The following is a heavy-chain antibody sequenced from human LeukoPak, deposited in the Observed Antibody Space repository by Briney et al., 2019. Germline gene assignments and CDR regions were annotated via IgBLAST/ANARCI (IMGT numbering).Heavy chain of an antibody. D-gene: IGHD6-19*01. CDR2: ISGSGGST. J-gene: IGHJ4*02. CDR3: AKGGTSSGWKN. Sequence: PGGSLRLPCAASGFTFSSYAMGWVRQAPGKGLEWVSAISGSGGSTYYADSVKGRFTISRDNSKNTLYLQMNSLRAEDTAVYYCAKGGTSSGWKNWGQGTLVTVSS. V-gene: IGHV3-23*01. CDR1: GFTFSSYA.